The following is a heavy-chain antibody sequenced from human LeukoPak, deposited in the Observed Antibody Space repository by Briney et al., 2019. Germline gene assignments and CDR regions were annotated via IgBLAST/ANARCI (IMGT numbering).Heavy chain of an antibody. Sequence: GGSLRFSCAASGFTFSSYWMSWVRQPPGKGLEWVANIKQDGSEKYYVDSVKGRFTISRDNAKNSLYLQMNSLRAEDTAVYYCARPYCGGDCYLYEYYFDYWGQGTLVTVSS. CDR3: ARPYCGGDCYLYEYYFDY. D-gene: IGHD2-21*02. CDR2: IKQDGSEK. V-gene: IGHV3-7*01. J-gene: IGHJ4*02. CDR1: GFTFSSYW.